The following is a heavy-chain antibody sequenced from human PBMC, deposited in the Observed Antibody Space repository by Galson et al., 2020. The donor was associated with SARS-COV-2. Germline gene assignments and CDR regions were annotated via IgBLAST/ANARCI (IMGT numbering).Heavy chain of an antibody. CDR3: AKDQGNDYGDQLDY. CDR2: ISAGGVST. J-gene: IGHJ4*02. Sequence: GESLKISSAASGFSFSRYAMSWVRQAPGKGLEWVSSISAGGVSTYHADSVKGRFTISRDNSKSTLYLQMNSLRAEDTALYYCAKDQGNDYGDQLDYWGQGTLVSVSS. CDR1: GFSFSRYA. V-gene: IGHV3-23*01. D-gene: IGHD4-17*01.